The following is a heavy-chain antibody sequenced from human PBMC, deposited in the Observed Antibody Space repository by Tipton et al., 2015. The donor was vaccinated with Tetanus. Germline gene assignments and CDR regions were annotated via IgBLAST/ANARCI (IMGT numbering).Heavy chain of an antibody. Sequence: TLSLTCTVSGGSISSFYWYWIRQPPGKGLEWIAYIYQNGDANYNPSLQSRVTISADTSKNQFSLQLAFVTAADTAVYYCARIGWLQQNKPAFDIWGQGTVVTVSS. D-gene: IGHD6-19*01. CDR2: IYQNGDA. CDR1: GGSISSFY. J-gene: IGHJ3*02. CDR3: ARIGWLQQNKPAFDI. V-gene: IGHV4-59*01.